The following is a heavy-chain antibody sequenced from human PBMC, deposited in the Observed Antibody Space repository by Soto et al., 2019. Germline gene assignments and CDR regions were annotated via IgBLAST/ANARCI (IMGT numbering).Heavy chain of an antibody. CDR1: GGSISSSGYY. D-gene: IGHD1-26*01. V-gene: IGHV4-39*01. CDR2: IYYSGST. Sequence: PSETLSLTCIVSGGSISSSGYYWDWIRQPPGKGLEWIGSIYYSGSTYYSPSLKSRVTISVDTSKNQFSLKLSSVTAADTAVYYCARHISAGNYFDYWGQGTLVTVSS. CDR3: ARHISAGNYFDY. J-gene: IGHJ4*02.